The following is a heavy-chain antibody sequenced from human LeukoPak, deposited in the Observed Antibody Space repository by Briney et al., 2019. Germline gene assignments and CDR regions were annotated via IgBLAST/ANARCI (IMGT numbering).Heavy chain of an antibody. CDR3: AKDPLDLVPATAPHY. J-gene: IGHJ4*02. CDR2: LSYDSRSE. V-gene: IGHV3-30*04. CDR1: GFTFSSSA. D-gene: IGHD2-2*01. Sequence: GGSLRLSCAASGFTFSSSAMHWVRQAPGKGLEWVAFLSYDSRSEFYADSVKGRFTISRDNSKNTLYLQMNSLRAEDTAVYYCAKDPLDLVPATAPHYWGQGTLVTVSS.